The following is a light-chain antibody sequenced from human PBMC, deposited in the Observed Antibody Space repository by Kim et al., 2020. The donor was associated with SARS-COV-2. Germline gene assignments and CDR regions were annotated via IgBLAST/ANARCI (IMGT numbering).Light chain of an antibody. CDR2: GAS. J-gene: IGKJ4*01. CDR3: QQYDSSPLLT. Sequence: EILLTQSPGTLSLSPGERATLSCRASQSVTSNYLTWYQQKPGQAPRLLFYGASSRATGIPDRFSGSGSGTDFTLTISRLEPEDFAVYYCQQYDSSPLLTFGGGTKVDIK. V-gene: IGKV3-20*01. CDR1: QSVTSNY.